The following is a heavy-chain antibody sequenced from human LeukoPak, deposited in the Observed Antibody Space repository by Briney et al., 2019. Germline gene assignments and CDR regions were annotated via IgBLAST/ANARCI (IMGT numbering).Heavy chain of an antibody. J-gene: IGHJ6*02. Sequence: PRGSLRLSCAASGFTVSSNYMSWVRQAPGKGLEWVSVIYSGGSTYYADSVKGRFTISRDNSKNTLYLQMNSLRAEDTAVYYCASCITMVYYYGMDVWGQGTTVTVSS. CDR2: IYSGGST. D-gene: IGHD3-10*01. CDR3: ASCITMVYYYGMDV. V-gene: IGHV3-66*02. CDR1: GFTVSSNY.